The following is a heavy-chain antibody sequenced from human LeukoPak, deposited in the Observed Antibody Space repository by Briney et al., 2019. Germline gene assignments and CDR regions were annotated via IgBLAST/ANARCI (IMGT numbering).Heavy chain of an antibody. CDR3: AELGITMIGGV. CDR1: GFTFISYG. J-gene: IGHJ6*04. D-gene: IGHD3-10*02. CDR2: IKRDGSER. V-gene: IGHV3-7*01. Sequence: GGSLRLSCAASGFTFISYGMTWVRQAPGKGLEWVASIKRDGSERYYVDSVKGRFTISRDNAKNSLYLQMNSLRAEDTAVYYCAELGITMIGGVWGKGTTVTISS.